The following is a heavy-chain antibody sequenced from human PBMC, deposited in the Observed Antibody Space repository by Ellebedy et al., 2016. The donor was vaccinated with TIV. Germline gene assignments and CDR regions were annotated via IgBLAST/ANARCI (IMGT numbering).Heavy chain of an antibody. V-gene: IGHV3-53*01. Sequence: GESLKISCAASGCTVSSTYMSWVRQAPGKGLEWVSAIYSGGSTYYADSVKGRFTISRDNSKNSLYLQMNSLRAEDTAIYYCAKNIVGFTRGGPENWGQGTLVTVSS. CDR1: GCTVSSTY. D-gene: IGHD1-26*01. J-gene: IGHJ4*02. CDR3: AKNIVGFTRGGPEN. CDR2: IYSGGST.